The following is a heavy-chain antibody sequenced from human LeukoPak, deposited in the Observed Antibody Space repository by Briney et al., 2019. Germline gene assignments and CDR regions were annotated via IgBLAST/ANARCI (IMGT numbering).Heavy chain of an antibody. CDR1: GLTVSSNY. V-gene: IGHV3-53*01. CDR3: ARGGTRGSLDY. CDR2: LYSDGNS. D-gene: IGHD1-26*01. Sequence: PGGSLRLSCAASGLTVSSNYMSWVRQAPGKGLEWVSVLYSDGNSYYTDSVKGRFTFSRDNSKNTLYLQMNSLRAEDTAVYYCARGGTRGSLDYWGQGTLVTVSS. J-gene: IGHJ4*02.